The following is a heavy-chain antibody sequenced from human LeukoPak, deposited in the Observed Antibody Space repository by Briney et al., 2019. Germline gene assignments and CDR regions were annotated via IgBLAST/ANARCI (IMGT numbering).Heavy chain of an antibody. CDR1: GYTFTSYA. CDR3: AASSNWNVRDY. Sequence: ASVKVSCKASGYTFTSYAMNWVRQAPGQGLEWMGWINTNTGNPTYAQGFTGRFVFSLDTSVGTAYLQISSLKAEDTAVYYCAASSNWNVRDYWGQGTLVTVSS. CDR2: INTNTGNP. D-gene: IGHD1-1*01. J-gene: IGHJ4*02. V-gene: IGHV7-4-1*02.